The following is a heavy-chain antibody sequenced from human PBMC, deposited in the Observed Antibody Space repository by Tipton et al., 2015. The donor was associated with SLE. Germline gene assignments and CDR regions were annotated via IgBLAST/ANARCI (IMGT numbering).Heavy chain of an antibody. CDR2: IYYSGST. V-gene: IGHV4-39*07. CDR1: GGSISSSSYY. D-gene: IGHD3-3*01. Sequence: TLSLTCTVSGGSISSSSYYWGWIRQPPGKGLEWIGSIYYSGSTYYKPSLKSRATISVDTSKNQFSLKLNSVTPEDTAVYYCARVLWSSDAFDIWGQGTMVTVSS. CDR3: ARVLWSSDAFDI. J-gene: IGHJ3*02.